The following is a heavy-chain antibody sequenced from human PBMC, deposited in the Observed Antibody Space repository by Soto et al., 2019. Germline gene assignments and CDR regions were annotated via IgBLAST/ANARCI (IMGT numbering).Heavy chain of an antibody. CDR1: GFIFSSYG. CDR2: ISYDGSNK. V-gene: IGHV3-30*18. Sequence: QVQLVESGGGVVQPGRSLRLSCAASGFIFSSYGMHWVRQAPGKGLEWVAVISYDGSNKYYADSVKGRFTISRDNSKNTLYLQMNSLRAEDTAVYYCAKAQHHQWLVMGDAFDIWGQGTMVTVSS. J-gene: IGHJ3*02. CDR3: AKAQHHQWLVMGDAFDI. D-gene: IGHD6-19*01.